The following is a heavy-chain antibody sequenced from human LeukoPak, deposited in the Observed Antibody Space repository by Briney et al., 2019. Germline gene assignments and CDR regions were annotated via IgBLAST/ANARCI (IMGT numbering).Heavy chain of an antibody. CDR2: IIPIFGTA. CDR3: ARGYSSGWYGDNFDY. D-gene: IGHD6-19*01. Sequence: ASVKVSCKASGGTFSSYAISWVRQAPGQGLEWMGGIIPIFGTANYAQKFQGRVTITADESTSTAYMELSSLRSEDTAVYYCARGYSSGWYGDNFDYWGQGTLVTVSS. CDR1: GGTFSSYA. V-gene: IGHV1-69*13. J-gene: IGHJ4*02.